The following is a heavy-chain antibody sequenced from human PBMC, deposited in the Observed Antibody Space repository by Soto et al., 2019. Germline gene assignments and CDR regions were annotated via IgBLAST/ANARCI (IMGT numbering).Heavy chain of an antibody. CDR1: GGTFSSYA. V-gene: IGHV1-69*13. J-gene: IGHJ3*02. Sequence: SVKVSCKASGGTFSSYAISWVRQAPGQGLEWMGGIIPMFGTANYAQKFQGRVTITADESTSTAYMELSSLRSEDTAVYYCARGPTGNTVSAFDIWGQGTMVTVSS. D-gene: IGHD1-7*01. CDR2: IIPMFGTA. CDR3: ARGPTGNTVSAFDI.